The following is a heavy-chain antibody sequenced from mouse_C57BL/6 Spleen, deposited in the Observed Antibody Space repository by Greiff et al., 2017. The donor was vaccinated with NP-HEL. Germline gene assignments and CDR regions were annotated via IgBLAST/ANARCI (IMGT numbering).Heavy chain of an antibody. D-gene: IGHD1-1*01. CDR2: IYPRSGNT. Sequence: QVQLQQSGAELARPGASVKLSCKASGYTFTSYGISWVKQRTGQGLEWIGEIYPRSGNTYYNEKFKGKATLTADKSSSTEYMVLRSLTSEDSAVYFCARTEGSSYYWYFDVWGTGTTVTVSS. CDR1: GYTFTSYG. J-gene: IGHJ1*03. V-gene: IGHV1-81*01. CDR3: ARTEGSSYYWYFDV.